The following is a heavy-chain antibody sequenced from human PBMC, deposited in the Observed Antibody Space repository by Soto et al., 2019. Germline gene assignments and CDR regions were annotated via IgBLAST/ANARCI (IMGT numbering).Heavy chain of an antibody. D-gene: IGHD4-4*01. CDR2: IGTAGDT. CDR3: ARLGNSRAFEI. J-gene: IGHJ3*02. CDR1: GFTFSSYD. V-gene: IGHV3-13*01. Sequence: PGGSLRLSCSASGFTFSSYDMHWVRQATGKGLEWVSAIGTAGDTYYPGSVKGRFTISRENAKNSLYLQMNSLRAGDTAVYYCARLGNSRAFEIWGQGTMVTVSS.